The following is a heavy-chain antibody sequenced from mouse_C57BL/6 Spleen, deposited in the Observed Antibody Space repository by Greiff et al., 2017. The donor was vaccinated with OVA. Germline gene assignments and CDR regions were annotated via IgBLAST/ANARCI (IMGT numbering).Heavy chain of an antibody. V-gene: IGHV1-50*01. D-gene: IGHD4-1*01. CDR3: ASSANWERWFAY. CDR1: GYTFTSYW. Sequence: QVQLQQPGAELVKPGASVKLSCKASGYTFTSYWMQWVKQRPGQGLEWIGEIDPSDSYTNYNQKFKGKATLTVDTSSSTAYMQLSSLTSEDSAVYYCASSANWERWFAYWGQGTLVTVSA. J-gene: IGHJ3*01. CDR2: IDPSDSYT.